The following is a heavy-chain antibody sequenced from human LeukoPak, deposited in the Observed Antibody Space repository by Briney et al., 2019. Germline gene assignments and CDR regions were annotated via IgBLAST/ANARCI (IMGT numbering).Heavy chain of an antibody. CDR2: VASSGAS. J-gene: IGHJ5*02. CDR3: ARVVRGVVTSNWFDP. Sequence: SEALSLTCTVSGDSLNTYYWTWIRQTPGKELEWIGFVASSGASNYNPSLKSRVSISIDTSKNQFSLALTSVTPADTAVYYCARVVRGVVTSNWFDPWGQGTLVSVSS. CDR1: GDSLNTYY. V-gene: IGHV4-59*01. D-gene: IGHD2-21*02.